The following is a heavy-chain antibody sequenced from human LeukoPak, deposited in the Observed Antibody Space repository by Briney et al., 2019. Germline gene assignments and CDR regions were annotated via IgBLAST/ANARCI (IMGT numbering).Heavy chain of an antibody. V-gene: IGHV3-30*18. D-gene: IGHD6-19*01. CDR1: GFTFSSYA. J-gene: IGHJ4*02. CDR2: ISYDGSNK. Sequence: GRSLRLSCAASGFTFSSYAMHWVRQAPGKGLEWVAVISYDGSNKYYADSVKGRFTISRDNSKNTLYLQMNSLRAEDTAVYYCAKRGWAVAGNFDYWGQGTLVTVSS. CDR3: AKRGWAVAGNFDY.